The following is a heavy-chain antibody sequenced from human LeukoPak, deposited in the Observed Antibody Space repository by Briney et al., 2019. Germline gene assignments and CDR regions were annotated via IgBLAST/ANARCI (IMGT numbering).Heavy chain of an antibody. CDR2: ISYDGSNK. CDR3: AKDTGYGGY. V-gene: IGHV3-30-3*01. J-gene: IGHJ4*02. D-gene: IGHD4-23*01. CDR1: GFTFSSYA. Sequence: GGSLRLSCAASGFTFSSYAMHWVRQAPGKGLEWVAVISYDGSNKYYADSVKGRFTISRDNSKNTLYLQMNSLRAEDTAVYYCAKDTGYGGYWGQGTLVTVSS.